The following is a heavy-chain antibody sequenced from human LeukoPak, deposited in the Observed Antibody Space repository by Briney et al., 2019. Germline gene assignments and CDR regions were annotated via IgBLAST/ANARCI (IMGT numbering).Heavy chain of an antibody. CDR1: GYSFTSYW. J-gene: IGHJ4*02. CDR2: IYPGDSDT. D-gene: IGHD2-21*02. V-gene: IGHV5-51*01. Sequence: GASLQISCQGSGYSFTSYWIGWVRQLPGKGLEWMGIIYPGDSDTRYSPSFQGQVTISADKSISTAYLQWSSLKASDTAMYYCARGSRHIVVVTAIRDWGQGTLVTVSS. CDR3: ARGSRHIVVVTAIRD.